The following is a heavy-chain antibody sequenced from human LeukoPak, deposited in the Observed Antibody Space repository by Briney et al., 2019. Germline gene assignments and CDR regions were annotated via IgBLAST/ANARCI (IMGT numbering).Heavy chain of an antibody. V-gene: IGHV4-4*07. J-gene: IGHJ3*02. CDR1: GDSISIYY. D-gene: IGHD1-26*01. Sequence: SETLSLTCTVSGDSISIYYWSWIRQPAGKGLEWIGRMYTSGTTNYKPSLKSRVTISVDTSKNQFSLKLSSVTAADTAVYYCARGRLEAMWELLPYEAFDIWGQGTMVTVSS. CDR2: MYTSGTT. CDR3: ARGRLEAMWELLPYEAFDI.